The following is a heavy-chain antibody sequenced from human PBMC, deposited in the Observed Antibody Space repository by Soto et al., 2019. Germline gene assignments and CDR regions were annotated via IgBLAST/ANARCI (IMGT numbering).Heavy chain of an antibody. D-gene: IGHD4-17*01. Sequence: GGSLRLSCAASGFTFSSYSMNWVRQAPGKGLEWVSSISSSSSYIYYADSVKGRFTISRDNAKNSLYLQMNSLRAEDTAVYYCARAVTPLYGDPGTFQHWGQGTLVTVSS. CDR1: GFTFSSYS. CDR2: ISSSSSYI. CDR3: ARAVTPLYGDPGTFQH. V-gene: IGHV3-21*01. J-gene: IGHJ1*01.